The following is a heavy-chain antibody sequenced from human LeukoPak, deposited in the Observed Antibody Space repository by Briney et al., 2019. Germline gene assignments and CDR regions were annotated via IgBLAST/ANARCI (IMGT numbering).Heavy chain of an antibody. Sequence: PGGSLRLSCAASGFTFSSYAMSWVRQAPGKGLEWVSAISGSGGSTYYADSVKGRFTISRDNSKNTLYLQMNSLRAEDTAVYYCAKVGPGITLLLYYGTDVWGQGTTVTVSS. D-gene: IGHD3-22*01. CDR1: GFTFSSYA. CDR2: ISGSGGST. V-gene: IGHV3-23*01. J-gene: IGHJ6*02. CDR3: AKVGPGITLLLYYGTDV.